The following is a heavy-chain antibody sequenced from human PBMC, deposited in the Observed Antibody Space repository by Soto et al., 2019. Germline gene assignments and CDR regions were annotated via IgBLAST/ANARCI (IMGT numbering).Heavy chain of an antibody. D-gene: IGHD2-15*01. CDR3: ARPENCSGGSCYLYDAFDI. V-gene: IGHV1-69*13. Sequence: SVKVSCKASGGTFSSYAISWVRQAPGQGLEWMGGIIPIFGTANYAQKFQGRVTITADESTSTAYMELSSLRSEDTAVYYCARPENCSGGSCYLYDAFDIWGQGTMVTVSS. CDR1: GGTFSSYA. J-gene: IGHJ3*02. CDR2: IIPIFGTA.